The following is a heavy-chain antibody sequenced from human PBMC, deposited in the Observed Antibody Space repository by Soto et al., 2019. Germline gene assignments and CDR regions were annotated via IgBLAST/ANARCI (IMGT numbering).Heavy chain of an antibody. CDR3: ARGVPATQSLDY. J-gene: IGHJ4*02. V-gene: IGHV4-31*03. CDR2: IYYSGST. D-gene: IGHD2-2*01. CDR1: GGSISSGGYY. Sequence: SETLSLTCTVSGGSISSGGYYWSWIRQHPGKGLEWIGYIYYSGSTYYNPSLKSRVTISVDTSKNQFSLKLSSVTAADTAVYYCARGVPATQSLDYWGQGTLVTVSS.